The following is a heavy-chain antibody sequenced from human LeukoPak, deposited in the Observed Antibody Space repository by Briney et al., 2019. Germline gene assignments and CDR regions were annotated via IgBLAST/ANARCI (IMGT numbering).Heavy chain of an antibody. CDR3: ARIEYSSSYYYYYMDV. V-gene: IGHV4-34*01. D-gene: IGHD6-6*01. CDR2: IYYSGST. J-gene: IGHJ6*03. Sequence: SETLSLTCAVYGGSFSGYYWSWIRQSPGKGLEWIGSIYYSGSTYYNPSLKSRVTISVDTSKNQFSLKLSSVTAADTAVYYCARIEYSSSYYYYYMDVWGKGTTVTVSS. CDR1: GGSFSGYY.